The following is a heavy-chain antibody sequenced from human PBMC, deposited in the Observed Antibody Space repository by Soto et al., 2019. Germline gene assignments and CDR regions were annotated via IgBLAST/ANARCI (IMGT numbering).Heavy chain of an antibody. CDR3: ARAPGGTHYYYYGMDV. CDR2: ISYDGSNK. V-gene: IGHV3-30-3*01. Sequence: QVQLVESGGGVVQPGRSLRLSCAASGFTVSSYAMHWVRQAPGKGLEWVAVISYDGSNKYYADSVKGRFTISRDNSKNTLYLQMNSLGAEDTAVYYCARAPGGTHYYYYGMDVWGQGTTVTVSS. CDR1: GFTVSSYA. J-gene: IGHJ6*02. D-gene: IGHD1-1*01.